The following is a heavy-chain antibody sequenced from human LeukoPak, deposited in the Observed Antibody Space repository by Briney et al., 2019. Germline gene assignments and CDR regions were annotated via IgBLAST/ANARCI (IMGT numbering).Heavy chain of an antibody. V-gene: IGHV3-23*01. CDR1: GFTFSSFA. CDR2: ISGSGDST. Sequence: GGSLRLSCAASGFTFSSFALSWVRQAPGKGLEWVSSISGSGDSTYYMESVKGRFTISRDNSKNTLYLQMNSLRAEDTAIYYCMTAAGYNFGQYWGQGTLVTVSS. D-gene: IGHD5-18*01. J-gene: IGHJ4*02. CDR3: MTAAGYNFGQY.